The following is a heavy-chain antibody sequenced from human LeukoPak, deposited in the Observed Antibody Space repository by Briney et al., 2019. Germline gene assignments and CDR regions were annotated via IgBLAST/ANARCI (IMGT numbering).Heavy chain of an antibody. CDR3: ARGSVTTDNWFDL. D-gene: IGHD4-17*01. J-gene: IGHJ5*02. V-gene: IGHV1-8*01. CDR1: GYTFTNND. Sequence: ASVKVSCKASGYTFTNNDISWVRQAPGQGLEWMGWTHPKSGNTGYAQIFKGRVTMTRDTSITTAYMELSSLRPEDTAVYYRARGSVTTDNWFDLWGQGTLVIVSS. CDR2: THPKSGNT.